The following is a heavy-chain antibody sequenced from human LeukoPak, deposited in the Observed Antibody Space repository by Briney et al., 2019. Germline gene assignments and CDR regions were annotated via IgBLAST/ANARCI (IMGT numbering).Heavy chain of an antibody. CDR2: IYYSGHT. CDR1: TFSSYA. Sequence: TFSSYAMSWIRQPPGKGLEWIGSIYYSGHTYYNPSLKSRVTISVDTSNNQFSLKLSSVTAADTAIYYCASEYCSGDSCEGGHFDYWGQGTLVTVSS. V-gene: IGHV4-39*07. D-gene: IGHD2-15*01. J-gene: IGHJ4*02. CDR3: ASEYCSGDSCEGGHFDY.